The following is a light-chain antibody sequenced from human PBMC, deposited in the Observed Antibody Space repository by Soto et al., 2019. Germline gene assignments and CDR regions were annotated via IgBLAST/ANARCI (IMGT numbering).Light chain of an antibody. CDR3: QQYYNIPPT. Sequence: DIVMTQSPDSLAVSLGERATINCKSSQSVVFNSNNKNYLAWYQQKPGQPPKLLIYWASTRESGVPDRFSGSGSGTDFTLTISSLQAEDVAFYFCQQYYNIPPTFGQGTKVEI. CDR2: WAS. V-gene: IGKV4-1*01. CDR1: QSVVFNSNNKNY. J-gene: IGKJ1*01.